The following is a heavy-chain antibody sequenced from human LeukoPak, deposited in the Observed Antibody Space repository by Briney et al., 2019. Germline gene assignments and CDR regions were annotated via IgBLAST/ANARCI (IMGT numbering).Heavy chain of an antibody. CDR3: ARQGGDSSGISPFEY. D-gene: IGHD3-22*01. J-gene: IGHJ4*02. Sequence: GESLKISCKGSGYSFTSYWIGWVRQMPGKGLEWMGIIYPGDSDTRYSPSFQGQVTISADKSISTAYLQWSSLKASDTAMYYCARQGGDSSGISPFEYWGQGTLVTVSS. CDR1: GYSFTSYW. V-gene: IGHV5-51*01. CDR2: IYPGDSDT.